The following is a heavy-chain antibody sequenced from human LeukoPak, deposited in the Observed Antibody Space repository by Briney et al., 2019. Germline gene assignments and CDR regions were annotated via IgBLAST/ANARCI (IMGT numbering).Heavy chain of an antibody. Sequence: PSETLSLTCTVSGGSISSGSYYWSWIRQPAGKGLEWIGRIYTSGSTNYNPSLKSRVTISVDTSKNQFSLKLSSVTAADTAVYYCARAAYVPYSYYYGSGSYYTARQTYYYYYMDVWGKGTTVTISS. D-gene: IGHD3-10*01. V-gene: IGHV4-61*02. J-gene: IGHJ6*03. CDR3: ARAAYVPYSYYYGSGSYYTARQTYYYYYMDV. CDR2: IYTSGST. CDR1: GGSISSGSYY.